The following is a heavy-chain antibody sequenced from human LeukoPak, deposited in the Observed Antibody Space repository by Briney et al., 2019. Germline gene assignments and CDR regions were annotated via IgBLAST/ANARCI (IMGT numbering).Heavy chain of an antibody. CDR2: ITPIFGTA. V-gene: IGHV1-69*13. CDR3: ARAHPYSSSRDGFDP. J-gene: IGHJ5*02. D-gene: IGHD6-6*01. CDR1: GGTFSSYA. Sequence: ASVKVSCKASGGTFSSYAISWVRQAPGQGLEWMGGITPIFGTANYAQKFQGRVTITADESTSTAYMELSSLRSEDTAVYYSARAHPYSSSRDGFDPWGQGTLVTVSS.